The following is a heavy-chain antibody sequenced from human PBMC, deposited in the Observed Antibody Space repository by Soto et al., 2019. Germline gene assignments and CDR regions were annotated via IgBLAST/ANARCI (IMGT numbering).Heavy chain of an antibody. CDR1: GDSISSGNKY. Sequence: SETLSLTCTVSGDSISSGNKYWSWIRQPPGKGLEWIGYIFSSGTTYYNPSLKSRLTMSLDASQNQFSLKLNSLTDADTAVYFCARVPSPFDYYYAMDVWGQGTPVTVS. CDR3: ARVPSPFDYYYAMDV. CDR2: IFSSGTT. V-gene: IGHV4-30-4*01. J-gene: IGHJ6*02. D-gene: IGHD3-16*01.